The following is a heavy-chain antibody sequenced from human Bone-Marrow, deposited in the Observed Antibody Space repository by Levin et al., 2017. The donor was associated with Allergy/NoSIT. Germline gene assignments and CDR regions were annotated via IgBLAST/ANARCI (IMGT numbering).Heavy chain of an antibody. CDR3: AKDLRGSYRIGMDV. Sequence: PGGSLRLSCAAAGFTFSSYDMHWVRQAPGKGLEWVAIISNDGSNTYYAYSVRGRFTISRDNSKNTLYLQMYSLRAEDTAVYYCAKDLRGSYRIGMDVWGQGTTVTVSS. CDR1: GFTFSSYD. J-gene: IGHJ6*02. V-gene: IGHV3-30*18. D-gene: IGHD1-26*01. CDR2: ISNDGSNT.